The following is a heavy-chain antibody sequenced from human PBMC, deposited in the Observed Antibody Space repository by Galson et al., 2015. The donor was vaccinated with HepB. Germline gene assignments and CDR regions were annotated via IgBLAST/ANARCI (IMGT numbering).Heavy chain of an antibody. V-gene: IGHV3-21*01. CDR2: ISSSSSYI. CDR3: ARRRVSGYATIYYYYYMDV. J-gene: IGHJ6*03. D-gene: IGHD5-12*01. CDR1: GFTFSSYS. Sequence: SLRLSCAASGFTFSSYSMNWVRQAPGKGLEWVSSISSSSSYIYYADSVKGRFTISRDNAKNSLYLQMNSLRAEDTAVYYCARRRVSGYATIYYYYYMDVWGKGTTVTVSS.